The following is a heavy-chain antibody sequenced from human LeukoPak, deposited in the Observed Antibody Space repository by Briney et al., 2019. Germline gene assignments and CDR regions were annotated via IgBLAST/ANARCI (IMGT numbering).Heavy chain of an antibody. CDR2: IWYDGSNK. D-gene: IGHD3-22*01. J-gene: IGHJ4*02. CDR1: GFTFSDYG. V-gene: IGHV3-33*01. Sequence: PGRSLGLSCAASGFTFSDYGMHWVRQAPGKGLEWVAVIWYDGSNKYYADSVKGRFTISRDNSRNTLYLQMNSLRAEDTAVYYCVRELPPVVQYYFDYWGPGTLVTVSS. CDR3: VRELPPVVQYYFDY.